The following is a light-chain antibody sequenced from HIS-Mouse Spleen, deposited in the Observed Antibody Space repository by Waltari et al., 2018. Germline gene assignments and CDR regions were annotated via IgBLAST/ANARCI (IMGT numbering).Light chain of an antibody. V-gene: IGLV2-14*03. CDR1: SSDVGGYNS. J-gene: IGLJ3*02. Sequence: QSALTQPASVSGSPGQSIPIPCTGTSSDVGGYNSVSWYQQHPGKAPKLMIYDVSNRPSGVSNRFSGSKSGNTASLTISGLQAEDEADYYCSSYTSSSTVFGGGTKLTVL. CDR2: DVS. CDR3: SSYTSSSTV.